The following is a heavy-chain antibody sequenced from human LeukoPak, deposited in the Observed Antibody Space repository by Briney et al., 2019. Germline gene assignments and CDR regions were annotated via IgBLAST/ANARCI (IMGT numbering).Heavy chain of an antibody. CDR3: AREVTIFEGYFDY. Sequence: GGSLRLSCAASGFTFSSYWMHWVRQAPGKGLVWVSRINSDGSSTSYADSVKGRFTISRDNAKNTLYLQMNSLRAEDTAVYYCAREVTIFEGYFDYWGQGTLVTVSS. CDR1: GFTFSSYW. V-gene: IGHV3-74*01. D-gene: IGHD3-9*01. CDR2: INSDGSST. J-gene: IGHJ4*02.